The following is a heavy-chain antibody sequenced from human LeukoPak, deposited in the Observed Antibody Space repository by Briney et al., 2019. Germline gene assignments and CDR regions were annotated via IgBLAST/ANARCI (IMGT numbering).Heavy chain of an antibody. CDR1: GYTFTGYY. Sequence: ASVKVSCKASGYTFTGYYLHWVRQAPGQGLEWMGRINPNSGGTNYAQKFQGRVTMTRDTSISTAYMELSRLRSDDTAVYYCARGGGWLQLRGTNLDYWGQGILVTVSS. J-gene: IGHJ4*02. D-gene: IGHD5-24*01. CDR3: ARGGGWLQLRGTNLDY. V-gene: IGHV1-2*06. CDR2: INPNSGGT.